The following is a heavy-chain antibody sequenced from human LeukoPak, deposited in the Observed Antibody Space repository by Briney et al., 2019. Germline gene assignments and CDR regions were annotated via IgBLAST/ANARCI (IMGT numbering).Heavy chain of an antibody. V-gene: IGHV3-7*03. CDR2: IKQNGSEK. CDR3: ATSYDMGWLIGY. Sequence: GGSLRLSCAASGFTFGDTWMNWVRQVPGQGLEWVANIKQNGSEKFYVASVKGRFTISRDNGKSSLYLQMNSLRAEDTALYYCATSYDMGWLIGYWGQGTLVTVSS. CDR1: GFTFGDTW. D-gene: IGHD3/OR15-3a*01. J-gene: IGHJ4*02.